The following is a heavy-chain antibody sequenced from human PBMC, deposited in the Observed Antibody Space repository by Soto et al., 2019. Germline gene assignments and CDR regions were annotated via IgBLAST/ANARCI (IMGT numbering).Heavy chain of an antibody. CDR3: ARWDCSSTSCRSNAFDI. D-gene: IGHD2-2*01. V-gene: IGHV1-18*01. CDR2: ISTYNHHT. CDR1: GYTFRSFG. J-gene: IGHJ3*02. Sequence: GASVKVSCKASGYTFRSFGITWVRQAPGQGLEWVGWISTYNHHTNYAQKFQGRVTMTTDTSTSTAFMEVRSLRSDDTAVYYCARWDCSSTSCRSNAFDIWGQGTMVTVS.